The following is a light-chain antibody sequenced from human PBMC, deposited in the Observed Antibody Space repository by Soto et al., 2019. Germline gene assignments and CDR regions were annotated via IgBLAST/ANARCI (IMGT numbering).Light chain of an antibody. V-gene: IGLV2-23*02. CDR1: SSDVGSYDL. Sequence: QSVLTQPASVSGSPGQSITISCTGTSSDVGSYDLVSWYQHHPGKAPKLMIYEVSKRPSGVSNRFSGSKSDNTASLTISWLQAEDEADYYCCSFAGSSTYVFGTGTKVTVL. CDR3: CSFAGSSTYV. CDR2: EVS. J-gene: IGLJ1*01.